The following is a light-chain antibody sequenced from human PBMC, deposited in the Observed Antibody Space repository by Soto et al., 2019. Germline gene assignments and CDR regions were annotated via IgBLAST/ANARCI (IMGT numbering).Light chain of an antibody. CDR2: GAS. CDR3: QQYGSSPWT. J-gene: IGKJ1*01. V-gene: IGKV3-20*01. Sequence: EIVLTQSPGTLSLSPGQRATLSCRASQSVSSNYFAWYQQRPGQAPRPLIYGASSRAIGIPDMFSGSGSGTDLTLTTSGLEPEDFAGYYCQQYGSSPWTFGQGTKVEIK. CDR1: QSVSSNY.